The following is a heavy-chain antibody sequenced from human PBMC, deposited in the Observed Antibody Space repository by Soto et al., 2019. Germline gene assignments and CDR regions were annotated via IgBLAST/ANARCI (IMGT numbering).Heavy chain of an antibody. CDR3: ARVKLLGYCSGGSCYPGGWFDP. CDR1: GGTFSSYA. V-gene: IGHV1-69*01. D-gene: IGHD2-15*01. Sequence: QVQLVQSGAEVKKPGSSVTVSCKASGGTFSSYAISWVRQAPGQGLEWMGGIIPIFGTANYAQKFQGRVTITADESTSTAYMELSSLRSEDTAVYYCARVKLLGYCSGGSCYPGGWFDPWGQGTLVTVSS. J-gene: IGHJ5*02. CDR2: IIPIFGTA.